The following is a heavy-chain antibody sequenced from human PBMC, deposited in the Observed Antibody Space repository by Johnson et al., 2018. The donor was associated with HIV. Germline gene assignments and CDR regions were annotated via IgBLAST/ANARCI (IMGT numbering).Heavy chain of an antibody. D-gene: IGHD4-23*01. CDR2: IKRKTDGGAT. CDR1: GFIFSNAW. CDR3: ARAISPRYGGNSQEAFDI. J-gene: IGHJ3*02. Sequence: EQLVESGGGVVQPGGSLRLSCAASGFIFSNAWMSWVRQAPGTGLEWVGRIKRKTDGGATDYAAPVKGRFTISRDNLKSTLYLQMNSLRPEDTAVYYCARAISPRYGGNSQEAFDIRGQGTMVTVSS. V-gene: IGHV3-15*01.